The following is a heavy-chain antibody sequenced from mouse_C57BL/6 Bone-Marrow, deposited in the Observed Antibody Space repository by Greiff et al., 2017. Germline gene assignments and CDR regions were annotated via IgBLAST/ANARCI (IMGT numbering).Heavy chain of an antibody. D-gene: IGHD1-1*01. Sequence: QVQLQQPGAELVKPGASVKLSCKASGYTFTSYWMHWVKQRPGQGLEWIGMIHPNSGSTNYNEKFKSKATLTVDKSSSTAYMQLSSLTSEDSAVYYCARDYYYGSIYWDFYYFDYWGQGTTLTVSS. CDR3: ARDYYYGSIYWDFYYFDY. V-gene: IGHV1-64*01. CDR1: GYTFTSYW. J-gene: IGHJ2*01. CDR2: IHPNSGST.